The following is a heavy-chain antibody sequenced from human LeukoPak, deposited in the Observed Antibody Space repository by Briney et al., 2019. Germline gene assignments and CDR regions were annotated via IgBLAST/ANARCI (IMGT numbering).Heavy chain of an antibody. J-gene: IGHJ5*02. CDR2: MNPNSGNT. Sequence: ASVKVSCKASGGTFSSYAISWVRQATGQGLEWMGWMNPNSGNTGYAQKFQGRVTMTRNTSISTAYMELSSLRSEDTAVYYCARGGFYDFWSGYYTLNWFDPWGQGTLVTVSS. V-gene: IGHV1-8*02. CDR3: ARGGFYDFWSGYYTLNWFDP. CDR1: GGTFSSYA. D-gene: IGHD3-3*01.